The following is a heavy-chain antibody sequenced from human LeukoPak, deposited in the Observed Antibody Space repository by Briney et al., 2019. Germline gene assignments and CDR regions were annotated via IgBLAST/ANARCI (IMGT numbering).Heavy chain of an antibody. V-gene: IGHV4-34*01. J-gene: IGHJ6*03. CDR1: GGSFSGYY. D-gene: IGHD4-11*01. CDR3: ASLRNTVTTDYYYYYYMDV. CDR2: INHSGST. Sequence: SSETLSLTCAVYGGSFSGYYWSWIRQPPGKGLEWFGEINHSGSTNYNPSLKSRVTISVDTSKNQFSLKLSSVTAADTAVYYCASLRNTVTTDYYYYYYMDVWGKGTTVTVSS.